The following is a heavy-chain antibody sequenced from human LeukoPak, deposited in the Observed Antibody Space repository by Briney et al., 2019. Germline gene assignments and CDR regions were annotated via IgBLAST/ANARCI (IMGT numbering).Heavy chain of an antibody. Sequence: TETLSLTCTVSGGSISSSSYYWGWIRQPPGKWLEWIGSIYYSGSTYYNPSLKSRVTISVDTSKNQFSLKLSSVTAADTAVYYCARAIVVVPAALDWFDPWGQGTLVTVSS. D-gene: IGHD2-2*01. J-gene: IGHJ5*02. CDR1: GGSISSSSYY. CDR3: ARAIVVVPAALDWFDP. V-gene: IGHV4-39*01. CDR2: IYYSGST.